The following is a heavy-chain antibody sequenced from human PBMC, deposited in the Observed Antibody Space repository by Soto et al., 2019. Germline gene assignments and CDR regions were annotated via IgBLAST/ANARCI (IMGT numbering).Heavy chain of an antibody. J-gene: IGHJ5*02. Sequence: EVHLVESGGRLVQPGGSLRLSCAASGFRFSDYSMNWVRQAPGRGLEWVSYISSTSFTIHYAASVEGRFAISRDNAKNALYLQMDSPRPEDTAVYYCARWWLGTCFDRWGQGTLVTVSP. CDR3: ARWWLGTCFDR. CDR1: GFRFSDYS. D-gene: IGHD2-15*01. CDR2: ISSTSFTI. V-gene: IGHV3-48*01.